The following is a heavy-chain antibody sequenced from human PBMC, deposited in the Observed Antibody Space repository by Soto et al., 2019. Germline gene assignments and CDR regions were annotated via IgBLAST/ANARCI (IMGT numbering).Heavy chain of an antibody. CDR3: ARDHVDTTITNFDY. V-gene: IGHV1-46*01. D-gene: IGHD5-18*01. Sequence: ASVKVSCKASGYTFISYYIHWVRQAPGQGLEWMGLINPSDAYTDYAQKFQGRAILTRDTSTSIVYMELSSLRSEDTAIYYCARDHVDTTITNFDYWGQGTLVTVSS. CDR1: GYTFISYY. J-gene: IGHJ4*02. CDR2: INPSDAYT.